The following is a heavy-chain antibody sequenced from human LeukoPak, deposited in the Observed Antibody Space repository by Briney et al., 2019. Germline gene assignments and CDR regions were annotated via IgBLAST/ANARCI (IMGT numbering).Heavy chain of an antibody. CDR2: IYYSGST. Sequence: SETLSLTCTVSGGSISTYYWSWIRQPAGKGLEWIGSIYYSGSTYYNPSLKSRVTVSIDTSKTQFFLKLSSVTAADTAVYYCARDTIGIGLRLGEYTDYWGQGTLVTVSS. V-gene: IGHV4-4*07. D-gene: IGHD3-16*01. CDR3: ARDTIGIGLRLGEYTDY. J-gene: IGHJ4*02. CDR1: GGSISTYY.